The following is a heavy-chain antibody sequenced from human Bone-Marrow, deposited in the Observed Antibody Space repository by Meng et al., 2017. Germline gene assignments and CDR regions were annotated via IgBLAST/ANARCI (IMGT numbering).Heavy chain of an antibody. CDR3: AKQGRRGYYDSSGYWYYFDY. Sequence: GESLKISCAASGFTFSNYEMNWVRQAPGKGLEWVSYIDSSGTRIFDADSVKGRFTISRDNAENSLYLQMNSLRAEDTAVYYCAKQGRRGYYDSSGYWYYFDYWGQGTLVTVSS. V-gene: IGHV3-48*03. D-gene: IGHD3-22*01. CDR2: IDSSGTRI. J-gene: IGHJ4*02. CDR1: GFTFSNYE.